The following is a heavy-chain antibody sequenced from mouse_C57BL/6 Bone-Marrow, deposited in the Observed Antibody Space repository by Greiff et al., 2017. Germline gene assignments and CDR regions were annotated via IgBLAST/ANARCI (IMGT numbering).Heavy chain of an antibody. Sequence: EVQLVESGGDLVKPGGSLKLSCAASGFTFSSYGMSWVRQTPDKRLEWVATISSGGSYTYSPDSVKGRFTISRDNAKNTLYLQMSSLKSEDTAMYYCARTSYYGSRNWYFDVWGTGTTVTVSS. CDR3: ARTSYYGSRNWYFDV. J-gene: IGHJ1*03. V-gene: IGHV5-6*01. CDR2: ISSGGSYT. D-gene: IGHD1-1*01. CDR1: GFTFSSYG.